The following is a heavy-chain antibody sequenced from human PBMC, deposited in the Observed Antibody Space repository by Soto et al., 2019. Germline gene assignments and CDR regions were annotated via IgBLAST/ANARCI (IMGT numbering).Heavy chain of an antibody. J-gene: IGHJ3*02. D-gene: IGHD3-10*01. V-gene: IGHV4-59*08. CDR3: ARPNYYGSGSDAFDI. Sequence: SETLSLTCTVSGGSISSYYWSWIRQPPGKGLEWIGYIYYSGSTNYNPSLKSRVTISVDTSKSQFSLKLSSVTAADTAVYYCARPNYYGSGSDAFDIWGQGTMVTVSS. CDR1: GGSISSYY. CDR2: IYYSGST.